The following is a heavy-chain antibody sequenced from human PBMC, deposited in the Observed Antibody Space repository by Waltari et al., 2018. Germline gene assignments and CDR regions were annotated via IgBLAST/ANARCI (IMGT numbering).Heavy chain of an antibody. Sequence: QVQLVQSGAEVKKPGASVKVSCKASGYTFTNFYISWVRQAPGQGLEWRGWISDYNGNTEKARKFQGRVTMTTETSTRTVDMELRSLTSDDTAVYYCARIFRWEGFDFWGQGTLVTVST. CDR3: ARIFRWEGFDF. V-gene: IGHV1-18*01. CDR1: GYTFTNFY. J-gene: IGHJ4*02. CDR2: ISDYNGNT. D-gene: IGHD1-26*01.